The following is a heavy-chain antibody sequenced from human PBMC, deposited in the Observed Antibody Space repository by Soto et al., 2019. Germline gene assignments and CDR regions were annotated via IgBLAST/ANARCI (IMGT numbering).Heavy chain of an antibody. CDR3: ARGPSADKIDF. Sequence: QVQLQESGPGLVEPSQTLSLTCTVSGGSVSSGGYFWSWIRQPPGEGLEWIGHIYNSGSTYSNPSLRGRVTISVDTFKSQFSLKLSSVTAADTAVYYCARGPSADKIDFWGQGTLVTVSS. J-gene: IGHJ4*02. V-gene: IGHV4-30-4*01. CDR2: IYNSGST. D-gene: IGHD3-3*01. CDR1: GGSVSSGGYF.